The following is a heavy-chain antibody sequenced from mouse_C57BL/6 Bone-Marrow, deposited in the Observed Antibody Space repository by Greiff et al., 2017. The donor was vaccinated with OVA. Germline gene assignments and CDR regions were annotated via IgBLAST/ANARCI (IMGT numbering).Heavy chain of an antibody. J-gene: IGHJ4*01. CDR1: GYTFTSYW. CDR2: IDPSDSYT. V-gene: IGHV1-59*01. CDR3: ASDELRYLCAMDY. Sequence: QVQLQQPGAELVRPGTSVKLSCKASGYTFTSYWMHWVKQRPGQGLEWIGVIDPSDSYTNYNQKFKGKATLTVDTSSSTAYMQLSSLTSEDSAVYYCASDELRYLCAMDYWGQGTSVTVSS. D-gene: IGHD1-1*01.